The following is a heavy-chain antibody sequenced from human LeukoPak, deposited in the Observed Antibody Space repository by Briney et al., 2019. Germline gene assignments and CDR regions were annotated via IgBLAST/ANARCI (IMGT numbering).Heavy chain of an antibody. J-gene: IGHJ4*02. Sequence: AGGSLRLSCAASGFTFSSYDIHWVRQAPGKGLEWVAFIRYDGSNKYYADSVKGRFTISRDNSKNTLYLQMNSLRAGDTAVYYCARDLVPLIAAAGTGYWGQGTLVTVSS. CDR2: IRYDGSNK. D-gene: IGHD6-13*01. V-gene: IGHV3-30*02. CDR3: ARDLVPLIAAAGTGY. CDR1: GFTFSSYD.